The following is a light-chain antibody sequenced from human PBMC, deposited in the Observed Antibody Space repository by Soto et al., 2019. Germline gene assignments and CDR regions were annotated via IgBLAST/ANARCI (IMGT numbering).Light chain of an antibody. CDR2: DAS. V-gene: IGKV1-33*01. CDR1: QDIRKY. CDR3: QHYDNLPIT. Sequence: DIQMTQSPSSLSASVGDRVTITCQASQDIRKYLNWYQQKPGKAPKLLIYDASNLETGIPSRFSGSGSGTDFTFTISSLQPEDFATYYCQHYDNLPITFRQGTQLEIK. J-gene: IGKJ5*01.